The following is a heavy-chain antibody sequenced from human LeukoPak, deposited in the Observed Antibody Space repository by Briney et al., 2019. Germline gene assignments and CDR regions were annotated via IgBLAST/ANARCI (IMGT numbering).Heavy chain of an antibody. J-gene: IGHJ6*02. CDR2: ISSSSSDI. Sequence: PGGSLRLSCAASGFTFSNYSLNWVRQAPGKGLEWVSSISSSSSDIYYADSVKGRFTISRDNAKNSLYLQMNSLRAEDTAVYYCARDWGPGPYYYGSESYGMDVWGQGTTVTVSS. D-gene: IGHD3-10*01. CDR3: ARDWGPGPYYYGSESYGMDV. V-gene: IGHV3-21*01. CDR1: GFTFSNYS.